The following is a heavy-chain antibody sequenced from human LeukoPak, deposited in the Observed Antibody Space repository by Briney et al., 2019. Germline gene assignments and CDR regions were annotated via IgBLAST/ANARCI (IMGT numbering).Heavy chain of an antibody. J-gene: IGHJ4*01. V-gene: IGHV3-7*03. CDR2: IKQDGSDK. D-gene: IGHD1-14*01. CDR3: ATSRTNDY. Sequence: GGSLRLSCAASGFTFSSYWMSWVCQAPGKGLEWVAIIKQDGSDKYYVDSVKGRFAISRDNAEKSLYLQMNSLRAEDTAVYYCATSRTNDYWGRGTLVTVSS. CDR1: GFTFSSYW.